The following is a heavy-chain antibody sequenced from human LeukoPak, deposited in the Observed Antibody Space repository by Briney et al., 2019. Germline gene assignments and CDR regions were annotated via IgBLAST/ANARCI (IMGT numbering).Heavy chain of an antibody. CDR2: IYYSGST. CDR3: ARGGYCTLTTCSRAWSDP. CDR1: GGSISSGDYY. D-gene: IGHD2-2*01. Sequence: SQTLSLTCTVSGGSISSGDYYWSWIHQPPGKGLEWIGYIYYSGSTYYNPSLKSRLTISIDTSKNQFSLKLSSVTAADTAVYYCARGGYCTLTTCSRAWSDPWGQGTLVTVSS. V-gene: IGHV4-30-4*01. J-gene: IGHJ5*02.